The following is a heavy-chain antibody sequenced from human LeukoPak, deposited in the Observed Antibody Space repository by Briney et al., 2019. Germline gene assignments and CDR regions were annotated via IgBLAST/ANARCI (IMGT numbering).Heavy chain of an antibody. CDR1: GFTFSSYA. D-gene: IGHD2-2*02. CDR3: ARDGCSSTSCYTHYFDY. Sequence: GGSLRLSCAASGFTFSSYAMSWVRQAPGKGLEWVANIKQDGSEKYYVDSVKGRFTISRDNAKNSLYLQMNSLRAEDTAVYYCARDGCSSTSCYTHYFDYWGQGTLVTVSS. J-gene: IGHJ4*02. CDR2: IKQDGSEK. V-gene: IGHV3-7*01.